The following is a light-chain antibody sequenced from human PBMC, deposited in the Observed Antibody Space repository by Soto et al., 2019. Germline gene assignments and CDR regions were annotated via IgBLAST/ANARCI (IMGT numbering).Light chain of an antibody. Sequence: QSALTQPASVSGSPGQSITISCTGTSSDVGGYNYVSWYQQHPGKVPKLMIFEVSNRPSGVSNRFSGSKSGNTASLTISGLQAEDEADYYCSSYTTSRTLVFGPGTKVT. CDR3: SSYTTSRTLV. CDR2: EVS. CDR1: SSDVGGYNY. J-gene: IGLJ1*01. V-gene: IGLV2-14*01.